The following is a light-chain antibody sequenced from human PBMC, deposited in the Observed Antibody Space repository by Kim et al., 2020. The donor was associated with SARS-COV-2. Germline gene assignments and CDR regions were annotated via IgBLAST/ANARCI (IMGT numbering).Light chain of an antibody. J-gene: IGKJ5*01. V-gene: IGKV3-11*01. CDR1: QSVSSY. CDR3: QQRTNWTPIT. Sequence: EIVLTQSPATLSLSPGERVTLSCRASQSVSSYLAWYQQKPGQTPRLLIYDASNRATGIPTRFSGSGSGTDFTLTISSLEPEDFAVYYCQQRTNWTPITFGQGTRLGIK. CDR2: DAS.